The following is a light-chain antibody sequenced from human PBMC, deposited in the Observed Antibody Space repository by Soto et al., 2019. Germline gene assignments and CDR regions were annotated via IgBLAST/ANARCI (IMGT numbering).Light chain of an antibody. CDR2: EGN. V-gene: IGLV2-23*01. CDR1: SSDVGSYNL. J-gene: IGLJ3*02. CDR3: CSYAGSSTLV. Sequence: SALTQPASVSGSPGQSITISCTGTSSDVGSYNLVSWYQQHPGKAPKLMIYEGNERPSGVSNRFSGSKSGNTASLTISGLQAEDEADYYCCSYAGSSTLVFGGGTKVTVL.